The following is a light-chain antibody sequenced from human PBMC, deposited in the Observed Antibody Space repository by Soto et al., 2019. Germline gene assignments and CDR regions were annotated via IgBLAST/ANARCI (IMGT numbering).Light chain of an antibody. J-gene: IGKJ4*02. CDR2: VVS. CDR3: QQSYISPPA. CDR1: QSFSNY. Sequence: EIEMTQSPSSLSVSVGDRVTISCRASQSFSNYLTWYQQKPGQAPKLLIYVVSTMATGVPARFSGSGSGTDFTLTISSLQSEDFAAYYCQQSYISPPAFGGGTTVESK. V-gene: IGKV3-15*01.